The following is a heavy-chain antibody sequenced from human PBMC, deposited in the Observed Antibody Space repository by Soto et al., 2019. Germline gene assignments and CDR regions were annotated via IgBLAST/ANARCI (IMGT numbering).Heavy chain of an antibody. D-gene: IGHD2-15*01. CDR2: IYYSGSA. Sequence: SETLSLTCTVSGGSITSGTYYWSWIRQHPGKGLEWIGYIYYSGSAYYNPSLKSRVTISVDTSKNQFSLKLSSVTAADTAVYYCARDLTGYCNFDPWGQGTLVTVSS. CDR3: ARDLTGYCNFDP. J-gene: IGHJ5*02. V-gene: IGHV4-31*03. CDR1: GGSITSGTYY.